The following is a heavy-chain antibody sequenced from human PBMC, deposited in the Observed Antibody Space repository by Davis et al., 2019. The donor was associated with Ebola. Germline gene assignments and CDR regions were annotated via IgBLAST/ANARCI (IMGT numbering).Heavy chain of an antibody. J-gene: IGHJ6*02. Sequence: GGSLRPSCAASGFTFSSYDMHWVRQATGKGLEWVSAIGTAGDTYYPGSVKGRFTISRENAKNSLYLQMNSLRAGDTAVYYCARGGWGAALLDVWGQGTTVTVSS. CDR2: IGTAGDT. D-gene: IGHD6-6*01. CDR3: ARGGWGAALLDV. CDR1: GFTFSSYD. V-gene: IGHV3-13*01.